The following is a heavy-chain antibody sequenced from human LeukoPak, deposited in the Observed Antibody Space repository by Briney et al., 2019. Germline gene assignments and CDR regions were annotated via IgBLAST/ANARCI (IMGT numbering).Heavy chain of an antibody. V-gene: IGHV1-69*13. CDR1: GYTFTGYD. D-gene: IGHD6-6*01. J-gene: IGHJ6*03. CDR3: ARDRSSSPHYYYYMDV. CDR2: IIPIFGTA. Sequence: GASVKVSCKTSGYTFTGYDINWVRQAPGQGLEWMGGIIPIFGTANYAQKFQGRVTITADESTSTAYMELSSLRSEDTAVYYCARDRSSSPHYYYYMDVWGKGTTVTVSS.